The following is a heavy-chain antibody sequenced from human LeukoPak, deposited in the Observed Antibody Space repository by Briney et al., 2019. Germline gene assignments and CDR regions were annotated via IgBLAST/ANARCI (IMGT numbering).Heavy chain of an antibody. CDR3: ARGTWSSSIDY. CDR1: GGSISSNNW. D-gene: IGHD6-6*01. J-gene: IGHJ4*02. CDR2: IYHSGSP. V-gene: IGHV4-4*02. Sequence: SETLSLTCAVSGGSISSNNWWGWVRQPPGKGLEWIGEIYHSGSPNYNPSLKSRVTISVDKSRNHFSLNLSSVTAADTAVYYCARGTWSSSIDYWGQGTLVTVSS.